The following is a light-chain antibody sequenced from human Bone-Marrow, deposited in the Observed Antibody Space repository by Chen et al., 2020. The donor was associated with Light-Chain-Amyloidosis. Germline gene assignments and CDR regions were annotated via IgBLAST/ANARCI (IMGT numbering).Light chain of an antibody. V-gene: IGKV3-20*01. Sequence: IVLTQSPGPLSLPPGERATLSCRASQSISNSYLAWYQQKPGQAPRLLIYGASNRATGIPVRFSGSGSGTDFTLTISRLEPEDCAVYYCQQYGSSRITFGQGTRLEIK. J-gene: IGKJ5*01. CDR3: QQYGSSRIT. CDR2: GAS. CDR1: QSISNSY.